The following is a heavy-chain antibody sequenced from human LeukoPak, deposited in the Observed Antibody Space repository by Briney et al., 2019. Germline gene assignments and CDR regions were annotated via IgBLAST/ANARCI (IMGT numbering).Heavy chain of an antibody. Sequence: SETLSLICTASGAPISRFYWNWVRQPPGKGLEWIGNIYNGVPTFFNPSLKSRVTLSVDTSKTQFSLQLASVTAADTAVYYCVQTTGWPGFHFWGQGILVTVSS. J-gene: IGHJ4*02. D-gene: IGHD6-19*01. CDR2: IYNGVPT. CDR1: GAPISRFY. V-gene: IGHV4-4*09. CDR3: VQTTGWPGFHF.